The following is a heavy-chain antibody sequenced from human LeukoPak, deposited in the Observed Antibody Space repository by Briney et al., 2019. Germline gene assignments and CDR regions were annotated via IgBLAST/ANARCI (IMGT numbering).Heavy chain of an antibody. CDR2: INPKTGSI. CDR3: ARSSGGSGRWGDNWFDP. D-gene: IGHD3-10*01. Sequence: ASVKVSCKASGYSFSGNYIHWVRQAPAQGLEWMGWINPKTGSINYAEKFQGRVTMTRDTSISTCYMELSRLRSDDVAVYYCARSSGGSGRWGDNWFDPWGQGTLVIVSS. V-gene: IGHV1-2*02. J-gene: IGHJ5*02. CDR1: GYSFSGNY.